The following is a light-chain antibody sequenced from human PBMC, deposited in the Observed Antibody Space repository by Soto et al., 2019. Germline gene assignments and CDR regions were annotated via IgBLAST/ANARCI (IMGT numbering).Light chain of an antibody. V-gene: IGLV1-40*01. CDR1: NSNLGAGYD. CDR3: QAYDYSLTALG. CDR2: GNR. J-gene: IGLJ3*02. Sequence: QSVLTQPPSVSGAPGQRVTISCTGNNSNLGAGYDVHWYQQLPGAAPKLVIFGNRNRPSGVPERFSGSKSDTSASLPITGLQAEDQADYYCQAYDYSLTALGFGGGPQLTVL.